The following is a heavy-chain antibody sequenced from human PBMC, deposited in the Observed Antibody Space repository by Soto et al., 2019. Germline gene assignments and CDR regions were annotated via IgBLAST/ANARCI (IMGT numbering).Heavy chain of an antibody. D-gene: IGHD1-26*01. CDR1: GYTFTSYG. Sequence: ASVKVSCKASGYTFTSYGISWVRQAPGQGLEWMGWISAYNGNTNYAQKLQGRVTMTTATSTSTAYMELRSLRSDDTAVYYCARRRVYSGTRDYSYYYGMDVWGQGTTVTVSS. V-gene: IGHV1-18*01. J-gene: IGHJ6*02. CDR2: ISAYNGNT. CDR3: ARRRVYSGTRDYSYYYGMDV.